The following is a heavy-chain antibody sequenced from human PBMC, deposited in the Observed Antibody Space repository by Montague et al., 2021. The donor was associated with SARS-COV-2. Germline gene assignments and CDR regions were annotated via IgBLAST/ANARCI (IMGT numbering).Heavy chain of an antibody. J-gene: IGHJ5*02. CDR3: AGRSRVVTAIWALRTSLTSWFDP. D-gene: IGHD2-21*02. CDR1: GGSFSGYS. V-gene: IGHV4-34*01. Sequence: SETLSLTCAAYGGSFSGYSWSWIRQPPGKGLEWIGEINHSGSTNYNPSLKSRVTISVDTSKNQFSLRLSSVTAADTAVYYCAGRSRVVTAIWALRTSLTSWFDPWGQGTLVTVSS. CDR2: INHSGST.